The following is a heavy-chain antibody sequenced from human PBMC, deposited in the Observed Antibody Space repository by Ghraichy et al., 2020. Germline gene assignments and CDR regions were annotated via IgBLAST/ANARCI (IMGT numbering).Heavy chain of an antibody. D-gene: IGHD3-3*01. CDR2: INHSGST. CDR3: ARGQVDFWSGYYDY. V-gene: IGHV4-34*01. Sequence: SETLSLTCAVYGGSFSGCYWSWIRQPPGKGLEWIGEINHSGSTNYNPSLKSRVTISVDTSKNQFSLKLSSVTAADTAVYYCARGQVDFWSGYYDYWGQGTLVTVSS. J-gene: IGHJ4*02. CDR1: GGSFSGCY.